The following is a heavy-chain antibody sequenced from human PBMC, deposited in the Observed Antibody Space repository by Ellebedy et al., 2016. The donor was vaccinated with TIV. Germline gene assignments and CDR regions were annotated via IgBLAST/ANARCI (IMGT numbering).Heavy chain of an antibody. J-gene: IGHJ4*02. CDR1: GFTFSTYS. CDR3: ARGETATITVFDY. Sequence: GESLKISCAASGFTFSTYSMTWVRQAPGKGLEWVSSISSSSSFIHYADSVKGRFTISRDNAQNSLYLQMNSLRAEDTAVYYCARGETATITVFDYWGQGTLVTVSS. CDR2: ISSSSSFI. V-gene: IGHV3-21*01. D-gene: IGHD5-24*01.